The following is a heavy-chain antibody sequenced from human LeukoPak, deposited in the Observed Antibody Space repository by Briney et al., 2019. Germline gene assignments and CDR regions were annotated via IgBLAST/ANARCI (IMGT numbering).Heavy chain of an antibody. CDR2: ISSSGSTI. D-gene: IGHD3-10*01. CDR3: AKDINAYYYGSGSSSGGMDV. CDR1: GFTFSDYY. J-gene: IGHJ6*02. Sequence: GGSLRLSCAASGFTFSDYYMSWIRQAPGKGLEWVSYISSSGSTIYYADSVKGRFTISRDNAKNSLYLQMNSLRAEDTALYYSAKDINAYYYGSGSSSGGMDVWGQGTTVTVSS. V-gene: IGHV3-11*01.